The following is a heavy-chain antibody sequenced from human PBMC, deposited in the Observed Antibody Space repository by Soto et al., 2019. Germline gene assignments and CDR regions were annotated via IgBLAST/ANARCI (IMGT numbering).Heavy chain of an antibody. CDR1: SGSISSNKYC. CDR3: ARNYYDGSGTFY. J-gene: IGHJ4*02. V-gene: IGHV4-39*01. Sequence: QLQLQESGPGLVKPSETLSLTCTVSSGSISSNKYCWAWIRQPPGKGLEWIGNIYYRGDTHYNPSLKSRITMSVDESKNQISLKVSFVTAADTAVYYCARNYYDGSGTFYWGQGTLVTVSS. D-gene: IGHD3-22*01. CDR2: IYYRGDT.